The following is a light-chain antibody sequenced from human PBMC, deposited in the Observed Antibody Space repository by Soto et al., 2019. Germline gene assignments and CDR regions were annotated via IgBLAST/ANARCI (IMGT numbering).Light chain of an antibody. V-gene: IGKV3-20*01. Sequence: EIVLTQSPGTLSLSPGDRVTLSCRASQSVSSNYLAWYQQKPGQAPRLLIYATSARATGTPDRFSGSGSGIDFTLSINGLEPEDFAMYYCQQYGDYNSPRYSFGQGTRLEI. J-gene: IGKJ2*03. CDR1: QSVSSNY. CDR3: QQYGDYNSPRYS. CDR2: ATS.